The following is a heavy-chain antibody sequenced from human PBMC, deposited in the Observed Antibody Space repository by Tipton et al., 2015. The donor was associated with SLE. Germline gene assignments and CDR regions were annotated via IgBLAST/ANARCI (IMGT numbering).Heavy chain of an antibody. CDR3: ENSYDFWSPPFDY. CDR2: ISGSGGST. J-gene: IGHJ4*02. D-gene: IGHD3-3*01. V-gene: IGHV3-23*01. Sequence: SLRLSCAASGFTFSSYAMSWVRQAPGKGLEWVSAISGSGGSTYYADSVKGRFTISRDNSKNTLYLQMNSLRAEDTAVYYCENSYDFWSPPFDYWGLGTLVTVSS. CDR1: GFTFSSYA.